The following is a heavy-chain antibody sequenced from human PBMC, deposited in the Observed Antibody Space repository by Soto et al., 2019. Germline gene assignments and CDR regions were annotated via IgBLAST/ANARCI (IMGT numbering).Heavy chain of an antibody. J-gene: IGHJ6*02. CDR3: ARDRSGAGYYGMDV. D-gene: IGHD3-10*01. CDR2: IYHSGTT. Sequence: QVQLQDSGPGLVKPSETLSLTCSVSGGSISSDYWSWIRQPPGKGLEYIGYIYHSGTTNYNPSLKSRVTISVDTSKNRFSLRLSSVTAADTAVYYCARDRSGAGYYGMDVWGQGTTVTVSS. CDR1: GGSISSDY. V-gene: IGHV4-59*01.